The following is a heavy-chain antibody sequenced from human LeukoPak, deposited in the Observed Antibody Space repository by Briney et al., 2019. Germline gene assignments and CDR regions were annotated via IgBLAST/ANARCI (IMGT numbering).Heavy chain of an antibody. J-gene: IGHJ3*02. CDR1: GGSISSYY. Sequence: PSETLSLTCTVSGGSISSYYWRWVRQPAGKGLEWIGHIYPTGSTDYNPSLKSRVTISVDRSKNQFSLKLSSVTAADTAVYYCARAVAGTGYAFDIWGQGTMVTVSS. CDR2: IYPTGST. V-gene: IGHV4-4*07. D-gene: IGHD6-19*01. CDR3: ARAVAGTGYAFDI.